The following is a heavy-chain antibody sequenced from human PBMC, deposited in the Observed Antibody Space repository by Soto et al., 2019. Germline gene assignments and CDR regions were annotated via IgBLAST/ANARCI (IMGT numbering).Heavy chain of an antibody. CDR1: VGSISRGGYY. CDR2: IYYSGST. J-gene: IGHJ6*02. V-gene: IGHV4-31*03. D-gene: IGHD3-3*01. CDR3: ARDDFWSGPNYGMDV. Sequence: PSETLSLPCTVSVGSISRGGYYWSWIRQHPGKGLEWIGYIYYSGSTYYNPSLKSRVTISVDTSKNQFSLKLSSVTAADTAVYYCARDDFWSGPNYGMDVWGQGTTVTVSS.